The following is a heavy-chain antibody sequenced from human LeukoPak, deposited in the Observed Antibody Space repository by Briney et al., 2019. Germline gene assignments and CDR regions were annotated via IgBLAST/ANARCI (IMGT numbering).Heavy chain of an antibody. D-gene: IGHD1-1*01. Sequence: ASVKVSCKASAYTFTSYYIDWVRQAPGQGLEWMGVINPSGGSTRYAQKFQGRVTMTGDPSTRTVYMELSSLTSDDTAVYYCARGTTDDYWGQGTAVTVSS. J-gene: IGHJ4*02. CDR3: ARGTTDDY. V-gene: IGHV1-46*01. CDR1: AYTFTSYY. CDR2: INPSGGST.